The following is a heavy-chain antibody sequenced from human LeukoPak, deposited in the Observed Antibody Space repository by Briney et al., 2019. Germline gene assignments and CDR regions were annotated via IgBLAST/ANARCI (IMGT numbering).Heavy chain of an antibody. J-gene: IGHJ4*02. D-gene: IGHD3-16*01. CDR2: VRGSGGST. CDR3: AKDDKGGFYFDY. Sequence: GGSLRLSCAASGFTFNYDAISWVRQAPGKGLEWVSSVRGSGGSTYYSDSVRGRFTISRDISKNTLYLQMNSLRAEDTAMYYCAKDDKGGFYFDYWGQGTLVSVSS. CDR1: GFTFNYDA. V-gene: IGHV3-23*01.